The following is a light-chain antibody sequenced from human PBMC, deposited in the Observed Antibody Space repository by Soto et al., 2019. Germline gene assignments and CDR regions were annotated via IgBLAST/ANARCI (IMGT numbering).Light chain of an antibody. J-gene: IGKJ3*01. CDR1: QSVSSNY. CDR3: QQYGSTPFP. Sequence: EIVVTQSPGTLSLSPGERATLSCRASQSVSSNYLAWYQQKPGQAPRLLIYGASSRASDIPDRFSGSGSGTEFTLIISRLEPEEFAMYYCQQYGSTPFPFGPGTKVDVK. CDR2: GAS. V-gene: IGKV3-20*01.